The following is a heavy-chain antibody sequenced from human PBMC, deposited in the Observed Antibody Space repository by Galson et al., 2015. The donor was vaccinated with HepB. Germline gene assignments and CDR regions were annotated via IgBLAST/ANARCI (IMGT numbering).Heavy chain of an antibody. V-gene: IGHV1-69*13. D-gene: IGHD3-22*01. CDR2: IIPIFGTA. CDR1: GGTFSSYA. CDR3: ARHLYYYDSSGIYFDAFDI. J-gene: IGHJ3*02. Sequence: SVKVSCKASGGTFSSYAISWVRQAPGQGLEWMGGIIPIFGTANYAQKFQGRVTITADESTSTAYMELSSLRSEDTAVYYCARHLYYYDSSGIYFDAFDIWGQGTMVTVSS.